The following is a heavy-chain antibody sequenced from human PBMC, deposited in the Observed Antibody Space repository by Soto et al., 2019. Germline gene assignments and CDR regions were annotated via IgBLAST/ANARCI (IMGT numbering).Heavy chain of an antibody. V-gene: IGHV1-46*01. CDR1: GYTFINYY. CDR3: AREKWLVRRNDPFDI. D-gene: IGHD6-19*01. J-gene: IGHJ3*02. Sequence: QVQLVQSGAEVKKPGASVKVSCKASGYTFINYYMHWVRQAPGQGLEWMGIINPNGGSTTYAQKFQGRVTLTRDTSTNTVNMELSSLRSEDTAVCYCAREKWLVRRNDPFDIWGQGTMVTVSS. CDR2: INPNGGST.